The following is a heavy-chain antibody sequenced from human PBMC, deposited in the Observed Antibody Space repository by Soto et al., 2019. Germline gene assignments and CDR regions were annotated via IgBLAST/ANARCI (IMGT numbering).Heavy chain of an antibody. D-gene: IGHD3-22*01. V-gene: IGHV1-69*01. J-gene: IGHJ6*02. CDR1: GGTFSSYG. Sequence: QVQLVQSRAEVKKPGSSVKVSCKASGGTFSSYGFSWVRQAPGQGLDWMGGIIPVSGPANYAQKFQGRVTITADESTSTVYMYLSSLRSEDTAVYYWARHHGDDLLRLRLGMDVWGQGTTVIVSS. CDR2: IIPVSGPA. CDR3: ARHHGDDLLRLRLGMDV.